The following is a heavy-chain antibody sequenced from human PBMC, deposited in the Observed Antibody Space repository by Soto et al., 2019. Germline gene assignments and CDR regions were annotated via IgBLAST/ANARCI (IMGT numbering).Heavy chain of an antibody. D-gene: IGHD1-26*01. CDR1: GGTFSSYS. V-gene: IGHV1-69*01. CDR3: ARDGGRHSGGIAY. J-gene: IGHJ4*01. CDR2: IIPIFGTA. Sequence: QVQLVQSGAEVKKPGSSVKVSCKASGGTFSSYSINWVRQAPGQGLEWMGEIIPIFGTANYAPKFHGRVTITADESTSTAYMELSSLRSADTAVYYCARDGGRHSGGIAYWGHGTLVTVSS.